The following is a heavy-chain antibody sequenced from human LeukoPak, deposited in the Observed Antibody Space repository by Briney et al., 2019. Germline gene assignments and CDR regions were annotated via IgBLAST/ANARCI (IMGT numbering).Heavy chain of an antibody. CDR2: IIPIFGTA. D-gene: IGHD3-16*01. J-gene: IGHJ4*02. CDR3: ARDNDSRDPPHFDY. CDR1: GATFTIYA. Sequence: ASVNLSCKASGATFTIYAISWVRQAPGPGLELKGGIIPIFGTANYAQKFRRSVTITADKSTRTAYIQLSSLRCEDTAVYYSARDNDSRDPPHFDYWGQGTLVTVSS. V-gene: IGHV1-69*06.